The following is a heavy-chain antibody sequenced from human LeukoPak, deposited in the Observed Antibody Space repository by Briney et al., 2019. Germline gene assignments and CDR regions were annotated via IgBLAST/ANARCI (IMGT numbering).Heavy chain of an antibody. J-gene: IGHJ4*02. D-gene: IGHD1-26*01. CDR1: GGSISSYY. CDR3: AKGDGLRIVGITFDS. CDR2: IYYSGST. V-gene: IGHV4-59*01. Sequence: SETLSLTCTVSGGSISSYYWSWIRQPPGKGLEWIGYIYYSGSTNYNPSLKSRVTISVDTSRNQFSLKLSSVTAADTAVYYCAKGDGLRIVGITFDSWGQGTLVTVSS.